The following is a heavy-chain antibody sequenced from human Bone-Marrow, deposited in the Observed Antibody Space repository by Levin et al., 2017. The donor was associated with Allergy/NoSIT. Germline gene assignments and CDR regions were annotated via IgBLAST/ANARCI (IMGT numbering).Heavy chain of an antibody. D-gene: IGHD2-8*01. CDR2: IGSSGDTI. V-gene: IGHV3-11*01. J-gene: IGHJ4*02. CDR1: GFTFTDYY. Sequence: PGGSLRLSCAASGFTFTDYYMSWIRQAPGKGPGKGLEWVSYIGSSGDTIYYADSVKGRFTVSRDNANNSVYLRMSSLRADDTAVYFCARHRMLVPGEDYWGQGTLVTVSS. CDR3: ARHRMLVPGEDY.